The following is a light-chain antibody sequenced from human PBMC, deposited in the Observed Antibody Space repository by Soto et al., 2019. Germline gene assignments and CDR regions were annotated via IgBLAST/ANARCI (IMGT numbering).Light chain of an antibody. CDR2: AAS. Sequence: DIQMTQSPSSVSASVGDRVTITCRASQDISGWLAWFQQKPGKAPNLLIYAASILQSGVPSRFIGSGSGTDFTLTITYLQPEDFATYYCQQANSFPWTFGQGTKVEL. CDR1: QDISGW. J-gene: IGKJ1*01. CDR3: QQANSFPWT. V-gene: IGKV1D-12*01.